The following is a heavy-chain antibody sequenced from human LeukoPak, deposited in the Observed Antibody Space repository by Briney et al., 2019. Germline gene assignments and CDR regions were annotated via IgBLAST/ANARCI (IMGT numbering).Heavy chain of an antibody. CDR3: AKEKAGYCSSTSCFDGYDY. CDR2: ISGSGGST. CDR1: GFTFSSYS. J-gene: IGHJ4*02. Sequence: GGSLRLSCAASGFTFSSYSMNWVRQAPGKGLEWVSAISGSGGSTYYADSVKGRFSISRDNSKNTLYLQLNSLRAEDTAVYYCAKEKAGYCSSTSCFDGYDYWGQGTLVTVSS. D-gene: IGHD2-2*01. V-gene: IGHV3-23*01.